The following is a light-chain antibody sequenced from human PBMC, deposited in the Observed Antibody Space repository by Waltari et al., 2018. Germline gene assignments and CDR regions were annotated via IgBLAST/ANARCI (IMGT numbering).Light chain of an antibody. CDR1: SSDVGGYNY. J-gene: IGLJ1*01. V-gene: IGLV2-14*01. CDR2: EVS. Sequence: QSALTQPASVSGSPGQSITISCTGTSSDVGGYNYVSWYQQHPGKAPKLIIYEVSNRPAGVSNRFSGSKSGNTDSLTISGFQAEDDADYYCSSYTSSSTPFYVVGTGTKVTVI. CDR3: SSYTSSSTPFYV.